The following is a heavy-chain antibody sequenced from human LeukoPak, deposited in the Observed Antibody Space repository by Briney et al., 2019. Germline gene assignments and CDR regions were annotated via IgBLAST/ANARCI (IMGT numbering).Heavy chain of an antibody. V-gene: IGHV3-73*01. D-gene: IGHD6-6*01. CDR3: AKDRIGSSRYFDY. CDR1: GFILSGSV. CDR2: IRSKADNDAT. Sequence: GGSLRLSCAASGFILSGSVLLWVRQASGRGLEWVGRIRSKADNDATAYGASVKGRFTISRDDSRNTAYLQMNSLRAEDTAVYYCAKDRIGSSRYFDYWGQGTLVTVSS. J-gene: IGHJ4*02.